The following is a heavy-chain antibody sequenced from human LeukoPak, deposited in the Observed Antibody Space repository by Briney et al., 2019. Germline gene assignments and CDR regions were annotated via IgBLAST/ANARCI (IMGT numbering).Heavy chain of an antibody. D-gene: IGHD3-3*01. Sequence: PSETLSLTCTVSGGSFSSPNYYWSWIRQPAGKGLEWIGRIYTTGFTNYHPSLKSRATVSIDTSKNQFYLKLTSVTAADTAVYYCAREDYNFLWGQGTLVTVSS. CDR3: AREDYNFL. V-gene: IGHV4-61*02. CDR1: GGSFSSPNYY. J-gene: IGHJ4*02. CDR2: IYTTGFT.